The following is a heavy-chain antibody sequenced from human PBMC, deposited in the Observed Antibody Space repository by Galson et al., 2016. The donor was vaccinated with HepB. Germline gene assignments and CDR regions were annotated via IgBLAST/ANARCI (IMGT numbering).Heavy chain of an antibody. CDR3: ARIRVGGSGFDP. CDR2: IDWDDEK. Sequence: PALVKPTQTLTLTCTFSRFSLSTSGMRVTWIRQPPGKALEWLARIDWDDEKFYSTSLKTRLTIFKDTSKNQVVLIMTNMDPVDTATYYCARIRVGGSGFDPWGQGTLVTVSS. D-gene: IGHD3-16*01. J-gene: IGHJ5*02. CDR1: RFSLSTSGMR. V-gene: IGHV2-70*04.